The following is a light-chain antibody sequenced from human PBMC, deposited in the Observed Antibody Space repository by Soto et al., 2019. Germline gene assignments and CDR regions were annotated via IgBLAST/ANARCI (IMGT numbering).Light chain of an antibody. CDR1: QSVRTNY. V-gene: IGKV3-20*01. Sequence: ELVLTQSPGTLSLSPGERATLSCRASQSVRTNYLAWYQQKPGQTPRLLIYGASSRATGIPDRFSGSGSGTDFTLTISRLEPEDFAVYYCQQYDSSWTFGQGTKVEIK. CDR2: GAS. J-gene: IGKJ1*01. CDR3: QQYDSSWT.